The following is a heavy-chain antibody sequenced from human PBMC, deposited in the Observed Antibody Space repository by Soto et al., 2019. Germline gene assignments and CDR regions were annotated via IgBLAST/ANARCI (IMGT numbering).Heavy chain of an antibody. V-gene: IGHV3-48*03. CDR3: PRDPPQFYSHGLDV. CDR2: ISRSAINI. J-gene: IGHJ6*02. Sequence: GGSLRLSCTASGFTFNAYEMNWVRQAPGKGLEWVSCISRSAININDADSVKGRFTISRDNAKYSLFLEMTKLRAQPTAVYSCPRDPPQFYSHGLDVWGPGATVTAS. CDR1: GFTFNAYE.